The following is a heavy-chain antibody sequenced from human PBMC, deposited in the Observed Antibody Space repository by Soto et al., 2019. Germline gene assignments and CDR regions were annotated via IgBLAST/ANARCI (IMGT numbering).Heavy chain of an antibody. CDR1: GGSFSGYY. D-gene: IGHD2-15*01. V-gene: IGHV4-34*01. Sequence: QVQLQQWGAGLLKPSEPLSLTCAVYGGSFSGYYWSWSRQPPGKWLEWIGEINHSGSTNYNPSLKSRVTISVDTYKNQCSLKLSSLTAADTAVYYCARVLSRVYYYYYYMDVGGKGTTVTFSS. CDR2: INHSGST. CDR3: ARVLSRVYYYYYYMDV. J-gene: IGHJ6*03.